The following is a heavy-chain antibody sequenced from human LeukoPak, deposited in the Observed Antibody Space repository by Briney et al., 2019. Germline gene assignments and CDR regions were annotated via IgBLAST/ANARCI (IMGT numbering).Heavy chain of an antibody. V-gene: IGHV3-48*03. Sequence: GGSLRLSCAGSGFTFSSYEMNSVRQAPGTGLGWVSYMSSSGSTIYYADSGKGRFTISRVNAKNSLYQQMNSMRAEDPAIYYCAELGITMIGGVWGKGPRVTISS. D-gene: IGHD3-10*02. J-gene: IGHJ6*04. CDR3: AELGITMIGGV. CDR1: GFTFSSYE. CDR2: MSSSGSTI.